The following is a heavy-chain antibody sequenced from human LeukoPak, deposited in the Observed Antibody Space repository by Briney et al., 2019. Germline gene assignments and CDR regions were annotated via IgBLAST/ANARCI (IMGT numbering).Heavy chain of an antibody. CDR3: ARGGWGSSVHFDT. J-gene: IGHJ4*02. D-gene: IGHD3-10*01. CDR2: INSDAINT. V-gene: IGHV3-74*01. CDR1: GFTLSSFW. Sequence: PGGSLRLSCATSGFTLSSFWMHWVRQPPGKGLVWVSRINSDAINTNYADSVKGRFTISRDNTKNTVYLQMNSLGAEDTAVYYCARGGWGSSVHFDTWGQGALVTVSS.